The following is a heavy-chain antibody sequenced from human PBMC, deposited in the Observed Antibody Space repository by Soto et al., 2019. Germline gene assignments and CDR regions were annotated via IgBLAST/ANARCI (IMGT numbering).Heavy chain of an antibody. CDR1: GVTFTSYA. CDR2: ISKSGDST. CDR3: AKGSFGFDY. D-gene: IGHD3-10*01. J-gene: IGHJ4*02. Sequence: GRALRLSCAASGVTFTSYAMTWVRQVPGEGLQWVSSISKSGDSTYYADSVKGRFTTSRDNSKNTLYLQMNSLRAEDTAIYYCAKGSFGFDYWGQGTLVTVSS. V-gene: IGHV3-23*01.